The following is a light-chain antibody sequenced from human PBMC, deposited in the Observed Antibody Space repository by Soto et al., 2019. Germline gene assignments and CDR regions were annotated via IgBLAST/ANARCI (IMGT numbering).Light chain of an antibody. CDR3: QSYDSSLSAYV. Sequence: QSVLTQPPSVSGAPGQRVTISCTGSSSNIGAGYYVHWYQQLPGTAPKLLIHADTNRPSGVPDRFSVSKSGTSASLAITGLQAEDEADYYCQSYDSSLSAYVFGTGTKVTVL. J-gene: IGLJ1*01. CDR2: ADT. CDR1: SSNIGAGYY. V-gene: IGLV1-40*01.